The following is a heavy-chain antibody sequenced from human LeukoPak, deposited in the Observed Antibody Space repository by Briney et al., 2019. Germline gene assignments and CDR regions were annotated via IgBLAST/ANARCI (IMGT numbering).Heavy chain of an antibody. CDR2: IYYGAST. V-gene: IGHV4-31*03. Sequence: PSETLSLTCTVSGASISSGGYYWSWVRQDPGKGLEWIGYIYYGASTYYNPSLKSRITISVDTSKNQFSLELSSVTAADSAVYFCARADGGVRGYYFDYWGQGIMVTVSS. CDR1: GASISSGGYY. J-gene: IGHJ4*02. CDR3: ARADGGVRGYYFDY. D-gene: IGHD3-10*01.